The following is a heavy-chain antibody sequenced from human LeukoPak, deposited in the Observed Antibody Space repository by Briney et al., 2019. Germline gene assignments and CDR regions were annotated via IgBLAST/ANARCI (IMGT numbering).Heavy chain of an antibody. V-gene: IGHV4-34*01. CDR2: INHSGST. CDR3: ARGSRYFARFADY. Sequence: PSETLSLTCAVYGGSFRGYYWSWIRQPPGKGLEWIGEINHSGSTNYNPSLKSRVTISVDTSKNQFSLKLSSVTAADTAVYYCARGSRYFARFADYWGQGTPVTVSS. D-gene: IGHD3-9*01. J-gene: IGHJ4*02. CDR1: GGSFRGYY.